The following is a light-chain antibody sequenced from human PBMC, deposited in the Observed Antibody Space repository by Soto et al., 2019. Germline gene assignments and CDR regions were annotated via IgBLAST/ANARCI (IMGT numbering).Light chain of an antibody. Sequence: QSALTQPASVSGSPGQSITISCTGTSSDVGGYNYVSWYQQHPGKAPKLMIYEVSNRPSGVSNRFSGSKSGNTASLTISGLQAEDEADYYCNSYTSSSTPYVFGTGTKLPS. J-gene: IGLJ1*01. CDR1: SSDVGGYNY. CDR2: EVS. CDR3: NSYTSSSTPYV. V-gene: IGLV2-14*01.